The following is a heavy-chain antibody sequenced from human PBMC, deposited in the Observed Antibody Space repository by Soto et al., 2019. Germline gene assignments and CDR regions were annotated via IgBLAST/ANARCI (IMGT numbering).Heavy chain of an antibody. Sequence: GASVKVSCKASADTFSSSAFSWVQQAPGQGLEWMGGIIPFFHAANYAQRFQGRVTITADESTSTVYMELSSLRSEDTALYYCARDLISNYHYYGMDVWGQGTTVTVSS. V-gene: IGHV1-69*13. CDR2: IIPFFHAA. CDR3: ARDLISNYHYYGMDV. J-gene: IGHJ6*02. CDR1: ADTFSSSA.